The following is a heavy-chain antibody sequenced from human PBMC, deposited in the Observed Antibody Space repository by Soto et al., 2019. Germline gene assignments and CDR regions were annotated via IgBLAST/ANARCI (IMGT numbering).Heavy chain of an antibody. J-gene: IGHJ3*01. CDR3: ARRSYGAFDF. Sequence: QVQLQESGPGLVKPSETLSLTCTVSDDSISPYYWSWIRQPPGKGLEWIGYIYYSGRTNYNPSLKSRVPIPVDTPKHQFSLKLSSVTAADTAVYYCARRSYGAFDFWGQGTIVTVSS. D-gene: IGHD1-26*01. CDR1: DDSISPYY. CDR2: IYYSGRT. V-gene: IGHV4-59*08.